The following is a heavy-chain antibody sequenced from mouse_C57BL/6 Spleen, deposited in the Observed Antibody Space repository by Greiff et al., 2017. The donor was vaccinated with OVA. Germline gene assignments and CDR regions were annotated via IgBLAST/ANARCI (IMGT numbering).Heavy chain of an antibody. V-gene: IGHV1-26*01. CDR3: ARGDYSNFAY. CDR1: GYTFTDYY. D-gene: IGHD2-5*01. CDR2: INPNNGGT. J-gene: IGHJ3*01. Sequence: VQLQQSGPELVKPGASVKISCKASGYTFTDYYMHWVKQSHGKSLEWIGDINPNNGGTSYNQKFKGKATLTVDKSSSTAYMELRSLTSEDSAVYYCARGDYSNFAYWGQGTLVTVSA.